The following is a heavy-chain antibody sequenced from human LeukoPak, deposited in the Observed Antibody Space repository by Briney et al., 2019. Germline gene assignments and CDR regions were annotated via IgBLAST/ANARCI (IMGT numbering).Heavy chain of an antibody. Sequence: ASVKVSCKASGYTFTGYYMHWVRQAPGQGLEWMGWINPNSGGTNYAQKFQGWFTMTRDTSISTAYMELSRLRSDDTAVYYCARGGPPMDTAMVSLNYWGQGTLVTVSS. D-gene: IGHD5-18*01. V-gene: IGHV1-2*04. J-gene: IGHJ4*02. CDR2: INPNSGGT. CDR3: ARGGPPMDTAMVSLNY. CDR1: GYTFTGYY.